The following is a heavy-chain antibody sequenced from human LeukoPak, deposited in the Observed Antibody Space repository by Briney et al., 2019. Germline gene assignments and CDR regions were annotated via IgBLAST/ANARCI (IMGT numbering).Heavy chain of an antibody. CDR2: ISHSGST. D-gene: IGHD2-15*01. Sequence: PSETLSLTCAVYGGSFSGYYWSWIRQPPGKGLEWIGEISHSGSTNYNPSLKSRVTISVDTSKNQFSLKLSSVTAADTAVYYCARGKVVAVRYYYGMDVWGQGTTVTVSS. CDR1: GGSFSGYY. CDR3: ARGKVVAVRYYYGMDV. J-gene: IGHJ6*02. V-gene: IGHV4-34*01.